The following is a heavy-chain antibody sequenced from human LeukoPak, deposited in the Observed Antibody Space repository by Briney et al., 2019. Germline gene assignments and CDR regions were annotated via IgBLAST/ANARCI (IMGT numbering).Heavy chain of an antibody. CDR2: IIPIFGTA. Sequence: GSSVKVSCKASGGTLSSYAISWVRQAPGQGLEWMGGIIPIFGTANYAQKFQGRVTITTDESTSTAYMELSSLRSEDTAVYYCARVKMGATSEYFDYWGQGTLVTVSS. CDR3: ARVKMGATSEYFDY. J-gene: IGHJ4*02. V-gene: IGHV1-69*05. D-gene: IGHD1-26*01. CDR1: GGTLSSYA.